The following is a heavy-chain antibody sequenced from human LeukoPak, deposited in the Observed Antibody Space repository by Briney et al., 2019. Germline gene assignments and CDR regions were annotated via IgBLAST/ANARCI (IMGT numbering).Heavy chain of an antibody. CDR3: ARDYGYGFDY. D-gene: IGHD5-12*01. CDR2: ISSTTRTI. J-gene: IGHJ4*02. CDR1: GFTFSSYS. V-gene: IGHV3-48*02. Sequence: GGSLRLSCAASGFTFSSYSMNWVRQAPGKGLEWVSYISSTTRTIYYAESVKGRFTISRDNAKNSLYLQMNSLRDEDTAVYYCARDYGYGFDYWGQGTVDSVSS.